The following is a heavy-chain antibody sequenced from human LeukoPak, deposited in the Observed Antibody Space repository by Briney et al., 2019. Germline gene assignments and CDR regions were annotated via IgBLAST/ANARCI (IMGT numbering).Heavy chain of an antibody. V-gene: IGHV3-48*01. Sequence: GGTLRLSCAASGFTFSSYSMNWVRQAPGQGLEWVSYITSDSTTMFYADSVKGRFTASRDNAENSMYLQMNSLRAEDTAVYYCARVALRPIDYSNPEFDPWGQGTLVTVSS. CDR3: ARVALRPIDYSNPEFDP. CDR2: ITSDSTTM. D-gene: IGHD4-11*01. J-gene: IGHJ5*02. CDR1: GFTFSSYS.